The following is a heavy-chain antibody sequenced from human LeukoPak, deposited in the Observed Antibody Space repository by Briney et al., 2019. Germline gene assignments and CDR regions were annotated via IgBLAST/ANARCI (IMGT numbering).Heavy chain of an antibody. CDR3: ARVAYYYHYMDV. D-gene: IGHD2-15*01. CDR2: IYTSGST. J-gene: IGHJ6*03. Sequence: SETLSLTCTVSGGSISSYYWSWIRQPPGKGLEWIGYIYTSGSTNYNTSLKSRVTISVDTSKSQLSLKLSSVTAADTAVYYCARVAYYYHYMDVWGKGTTVTVSS. V-gene: IGHV4-4*09. CDR1: GGSISSYY.